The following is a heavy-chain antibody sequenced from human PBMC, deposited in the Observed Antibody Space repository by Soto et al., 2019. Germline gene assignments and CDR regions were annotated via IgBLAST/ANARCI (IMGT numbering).Heavy chain of an antibody. CDR3: ARAVDYGDSRWFDP. V-gene: IGHV1-69*06. Sequence: ASVKVSCKASGGTFSSYAISWVRQAPGQGLEWMGRISPNFGTTNYAQKLQGRVTITADTSTSTAYMELRSLRSDDTAVYYCARAVDYGDSRWFDPWGQGTLVTVPQ. CDR1: GGTFSSYA. J-gene: IGHJ5*02. D-gene: IGHD4-17*01. CDR2: ISPNFGTT.